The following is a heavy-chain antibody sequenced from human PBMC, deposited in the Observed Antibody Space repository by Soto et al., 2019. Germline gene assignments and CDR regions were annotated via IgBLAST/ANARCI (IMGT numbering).Heavy chain of an antibody. Sequence: ASVKVSSKASGYTFTGYYMHWVRQAPGQGLEWMGWINPNSGGTNYAQKFQGWVTMTRDTSISTAYMELSRLRSDDTAVYYCARDLISTGYGDYTYYGMDVWGQGTTVTVSS. CDR3: ARDLISTGYGDYTYYGMDV. V-gene: IGHV1-2*04. D-gene: IGHD4-17*01. CDR2: INPNSGGT. CDR1: GYTFTGYY. J-gene: IGHJ6*02.